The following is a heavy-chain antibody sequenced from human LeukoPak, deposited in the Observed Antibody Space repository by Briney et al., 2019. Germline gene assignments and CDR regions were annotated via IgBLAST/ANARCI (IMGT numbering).Heavy chain of an antibody. D-gene: IGHD2-15*01. V-gene: IGHV3-23*01. J-gene: IGHJ4*02. CDR1: GFTFSSYA. Sequence: PGGSLRLSWAASGFTFSSYAMSWVRQAPGKGLEGVSTLSGSGDSTYYADSVKGRFTISRDNSKNTLYVQMNSLRVEDTAVYYCAKARYCSGGSCYFDYWGQGTLVTVSS. CDR2: LSGSGDST. CDR3: AKARYCSGGSCYFDY.